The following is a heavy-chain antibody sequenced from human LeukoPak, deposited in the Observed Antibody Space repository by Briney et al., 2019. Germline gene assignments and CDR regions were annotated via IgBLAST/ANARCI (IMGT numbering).Heavy chain of an antibody. CDR2: IYHSGST. CDR3: AREVRYGYSSGSLHFDY. V-gene: IGHV4-38-2*02. CDR1: GYSISSGYY. Sequence: SETLSLTCTVSGYSISSGYYWGWIRQPPGKGLEWIGSIYHSGSTYYNPSLKSRVTISVDTSKNQFSLKLSSVTAADTAVYYCAREVRYGYSSGSLHFDYWGQGTLVTVSS. D-gene: IGHD6-19*01. J-gene: IGHJ4*02.